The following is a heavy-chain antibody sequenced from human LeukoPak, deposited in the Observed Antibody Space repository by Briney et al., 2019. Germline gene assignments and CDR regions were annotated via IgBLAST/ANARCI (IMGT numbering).Heavy chain of an antibody. CDR3: ARGTYDFWSGYSWDAFDI. J-gene: IGHJ3*02. Sequence: PSETLSLTCAVYGGSFSGYYWSWIRQPPGKGLEWIGEINHSGSTNYNPSLKSRVTISVDTSKNQFSLKLSSVTAADTAVYYCARGTYDFWSGYSWDAFDIWGQGTMVTVSS. D-gene: IGHD3-3*01. CDR2: INHSGST. CDR1: GGSFSGYY. V-gene: IGHV4-34*01.